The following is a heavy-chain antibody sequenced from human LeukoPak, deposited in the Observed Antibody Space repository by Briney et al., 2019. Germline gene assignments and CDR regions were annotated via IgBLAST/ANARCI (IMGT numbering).Heavy chain of an antibody. D-gene: IGHD2-2*01. CDR1: GYTFTSYA. CDR3: ARDWEGYCSSTSCSKSN. Sequence: ASVKVSCKASGYTFTSYAMNWVRQAPGQGLEWMGWINTNTGNPTYAQGFTGRFVFSLDTSVSTAYLQISSLKAEDTAVYYRARDWEGYCSSTSCSKSNWGQGTLVTVSS. J-gene: IGHJ4*02. V-gene: IGHV7-4-1*02. CDR2: INTNTGNP.